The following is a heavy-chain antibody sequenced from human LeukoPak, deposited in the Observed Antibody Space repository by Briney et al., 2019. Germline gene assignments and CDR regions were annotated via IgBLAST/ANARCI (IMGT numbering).Heavy chain of an antibody. Sequence: GGSLRLSCAASGFTFSSYSMDWVRQAPGKGLEWVSSISSSSSYIYYADSVKSRFTISRDNAKNSLYLQMNSLRAEDTALYYCASVDYYGSGNYYNDVDYWGQGTLVTVSS. D-gene: IGHD3-10*01. CDR2: ISSSSSYI. V-gene: IGHV3-21*01. J-gene: IGHJ4*02. CDR3: ASVDYYGSGNYYNDVDY. CDR1: GFTFSSYS.